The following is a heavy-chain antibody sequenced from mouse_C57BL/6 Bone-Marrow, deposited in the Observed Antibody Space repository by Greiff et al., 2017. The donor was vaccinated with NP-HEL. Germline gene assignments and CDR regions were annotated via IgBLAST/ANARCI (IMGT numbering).Heavy chain of an antibody. Sequence: ESGPGILQPSQTLSLTCSFSGFSLSTFGMGVGWIRQPSGKGLEWLAHIWWDDDKYYNPALKSRLTISKDTSKNQVFLKIANVDTADTATYYCARTPIYYDYDEGFAYWGQGTLVTVSA. D-gene: IGHD2-4*01. CDR2: IWWDDDK. J-gene: IGHJ3*01. CDR1: GFSLSTFGMG. V-gene: IGHV8-8*01. CDR3: ARTPIYYDYDEGFAY.